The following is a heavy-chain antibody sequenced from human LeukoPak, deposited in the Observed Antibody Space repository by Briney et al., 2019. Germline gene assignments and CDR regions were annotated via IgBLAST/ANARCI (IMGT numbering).Heavy chain of an antibody. J-gene: IGHJ4*02. CDR2: LSSSSSYI. CDR1: GFTFSSYS. D-gene: IGHD3-10*01. V-gene: IGHV3-21*01. CDR3: ANVDYHGSGNYYNDVDY. Sequence: PGRSLRLSCAASGFTFSSYSMNWVRQAPGKGLEWVSSLSSSSSYIYYADFVKGRFTISRDNAKNSLYLQMNSLRAEDTALYYCANVDYHGSGNYYNDVDYWGQGTLVTVSS.